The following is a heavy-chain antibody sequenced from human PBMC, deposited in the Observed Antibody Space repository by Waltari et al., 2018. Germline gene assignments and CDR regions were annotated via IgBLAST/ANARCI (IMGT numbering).Heavy chain of an antibody. CDR3: AKDQPITIFGVVMEGEYYFDY. D-gene: IGHD3-3*01. CDR2: IRCSGGST. CDR1: GFTFSSYA. J-gene: IGHJ4*02. V-gene: IGHV3-23*04. Sequence: EVQLVESGGGLVQPGGSLRLSCAASGFTFSSYAMSWVRQAPGKGLEWASAIRCSGGSTYYADSVKGRFTISRDNAKNTLYLQRNSLRAEDTAVYYCAKDQPITIFGVVMEGEYYFDYWGQGTLVTVSS.